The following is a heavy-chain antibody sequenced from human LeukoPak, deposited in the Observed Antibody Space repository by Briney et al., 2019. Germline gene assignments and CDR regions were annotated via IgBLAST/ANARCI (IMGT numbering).Heavy chain of an antibody. D-gene: IGHD5-12*01. V-gene: IGHV3-30*03. J-gene: IGHJ4*02. CDR1: GVTFSSYG. CDR2: ISYDGSNK. CDR3: ALRDGYNLYYFDY. Sequence: GGSLSLSCAASGVTFSSYGMHWVRQAPGKGLEWVAVISYDGSNKYYADFVKGRFTISRDNSKNTLYLQMNSLRAEDTAVYYCALRDGYNLYYFDYWGQGTLVTVSS.